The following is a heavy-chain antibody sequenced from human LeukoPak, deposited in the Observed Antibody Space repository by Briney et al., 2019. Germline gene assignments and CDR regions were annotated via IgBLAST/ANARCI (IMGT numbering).Heavy chain of an antibody. CDR3: ASGGVNYYDSSGYFHPLDY. CDR1: GFTFSTST. V-gene: IGHV4-4*02. D-gene: IGHD3-22*01. CDR2: INSNGGST. Sequence: PGGSLTLSCTTSGFTFSTSTMTWVRQAPGKGLEWVSTINSNGGSTYYNPSLKSRVTISVDTSKNQFSLKLSSVTAADTAVYYCASGGVNYYDSSGYFHPLDYWGQGTLVTVSS. J-gene: IGHJ4*02.